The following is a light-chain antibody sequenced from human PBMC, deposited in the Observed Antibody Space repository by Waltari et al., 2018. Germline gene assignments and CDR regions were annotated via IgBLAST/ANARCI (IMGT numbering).Light chain of an antibody. Sequence: QSALTQPASVSGSPGQSVTSSCTGTSSDVGSYNSVSWYQDHPGQGPKVIIYDVSDRPSGVSARFSGSKSGNTASLTISGLQAEDEADYYCSSQSSNNIVLFGGGTKVTVL. CDR1: SSDVGSYNS. V-gene: IGLV2-14*03. J-gene: IGLJ3*02. CDR3: SSQSSNNIVL. CDR2: DVS.